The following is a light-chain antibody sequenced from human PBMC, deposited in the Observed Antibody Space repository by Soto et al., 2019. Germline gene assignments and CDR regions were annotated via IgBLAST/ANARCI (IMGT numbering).Light chain of an antibody. Sequence: EIVMTQSPATLSVSPGERATLSCRASQSVSSNLAWYQQKPGQAPRLLIYGASIRATDIPVRFSGSGSGTEFTLTISSLQSEDFAVYYCQQYNNWAPPTFGGGTKVEIK. V-gene: IGKV3-15*01. CDR1: QSVSSN. J-gene: IGKJ4*01. CDR2: GAS. CDR3: QQYNNWAPPT.